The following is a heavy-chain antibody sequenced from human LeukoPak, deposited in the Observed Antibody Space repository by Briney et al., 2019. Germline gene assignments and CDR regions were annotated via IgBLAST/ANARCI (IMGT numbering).Heavy chain of an antibody. J-gene: IGHJ6*02. D-gene: IGHD3/OR15-3a*01. CDR3: ARFGLPYSIDL. Sequence: GGSLRLSCIASGFTINQHSMSWVRQAPGKGLEWVASIRPDGSAVFYVDSVKGRFTFSRDNAKTSLDLQMNSLRAEDTAVYYCARFGLPYSIDLWGQGTMVTVSS. V-gene: IGHV3-7*01. CDR1: GFTINQHS. CDR2: IRPDGSAV.